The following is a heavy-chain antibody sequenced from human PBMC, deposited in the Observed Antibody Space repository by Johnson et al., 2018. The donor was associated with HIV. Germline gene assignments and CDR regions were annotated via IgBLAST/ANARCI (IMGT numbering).Heavy chain of an antibody. CDR2: ISYDGSNK. CDR3: TTGTGYYYGSGSYSHAFDI. V-gene: IGHV3-30*03. Sequence: QMLLVESGGGVVQPGRSLRLSCAASGFTFSSYAMHWVRQAPGKGLEWVEVISYDGSNKYYADSVKGRFTIARDNSKNTLYLQMNSMRAEDTAVYYCTTGTGYYYGSGSYSHAFDIWGQGTMVTVSS. J-gene: IGHJ3*02. CDR1: GFTFSSYA. D-gene: IGHD3-10*01.